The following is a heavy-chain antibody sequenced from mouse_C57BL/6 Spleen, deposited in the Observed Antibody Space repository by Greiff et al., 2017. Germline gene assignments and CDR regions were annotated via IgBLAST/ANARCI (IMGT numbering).Heavy chain of an antibody. CDR2: ISYDGSN. V-gene: IGHV3-6*01. CDR1: GYSIPSGYY. D-gene: IGHD2-4*01. CDR3: ARDDYDACAY. Sequence: EVKLVESGPGLVKPSQSLSLTCSVTGYSIPSGYYWNWIRQFPGNKLEWMGYISYDGSNNYNPSLKNRISITRDTSKNQFFLKLNSVTTEDTATYYCARDDYDACAYWGQGTLVTVSA. J-gene: IGHJ3*01.